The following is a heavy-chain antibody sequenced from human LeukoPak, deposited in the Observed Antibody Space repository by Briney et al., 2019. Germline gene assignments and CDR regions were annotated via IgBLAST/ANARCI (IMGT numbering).Heavy chain of an antibody. V-gene: IGHV4-39*07. Sequence: SETLSLTCTVSGGSISSSSYYWGWIRQPPGKGLEWIGSIYYSGSTYYNPSLKSRVTISVDTSKNQFSLKLSSVTAADTAVYYCARLLVGGSYYYYYYMDVWGKGTAVTISS. J-gene: IGHJ6*03. CDR3: ARLLVGGSYYYYYYMDV. D-gene: IGHD1-26*01. CDR2: IYYSGST. CDR1: GGSISSSSYY.